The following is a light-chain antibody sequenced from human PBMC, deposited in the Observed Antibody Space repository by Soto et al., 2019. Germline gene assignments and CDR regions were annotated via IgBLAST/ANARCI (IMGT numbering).Light chain of an antibody. CDR2: GAS. V-gene: IGKV1-27*01. CDR3: QQRKT. CDR1: QDISTS. Sequence: DIQMTQSPSSLSASVGDRVTITCRASQDISTSLAWYQQKPGKVPNLLIYGASTLQSGVPSRFSSSGSGTDFTLTSTSLQPEDVATYYCQQRKTFGGGTKVEIK. J-gene: IGKJ4*01.